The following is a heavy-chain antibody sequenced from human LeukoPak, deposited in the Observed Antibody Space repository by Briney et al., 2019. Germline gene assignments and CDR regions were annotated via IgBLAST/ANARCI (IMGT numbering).Heavy chain of an antibody. D-gene: IGHD3-10*01. CDR3: ARGYYGSLDY. Sequence: LGGSLRLSCVASGFTFSAYWMHWVRQAPDKGLVWVSRIKSDGSTTNYADSVKGRFTISRDNAKNTLYLQMNSLRAEDTAVYYCARGYYGSLDYWGQGSLVTVSS. CDR1: GFTFSAYW. J-gene: IGHJ4*02. V-gene: IGHV3-74*01. CDR2: IKSDGSTT.